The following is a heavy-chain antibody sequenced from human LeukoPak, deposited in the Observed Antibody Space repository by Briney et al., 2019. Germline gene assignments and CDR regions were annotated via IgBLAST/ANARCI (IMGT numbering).Heavy chain of an antibody. Sequence: SETLSLTCAVYGGSFSDYYWSWIRQPPGKGLEWIGEINHSGSTNYNPSLKSRVTISVDTSKNQFSLKLSSVTAADTAVYYCARGMTTVVTGPYYYYMDVWGKGTTVTVSS. V-gene: IGHV4-34*01. CDR1: GGSFSDYY. D-gene: IGHD4-23*01. CDR3: ARGMTTVVTGPYYYYMDV. CDR2: INHSGST. J-gene: IGHJ6*03.